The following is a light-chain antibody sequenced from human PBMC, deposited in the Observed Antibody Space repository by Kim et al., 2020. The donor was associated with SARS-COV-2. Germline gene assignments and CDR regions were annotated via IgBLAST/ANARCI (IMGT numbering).Light chain of an antibody. J-gene: IGKJ1*01. CDR3: QQYGSSPRT. Sequence: SAGESATRACRASQSVSSGFLAWYQQKPGQAPRLLIYAASSRAAAIPDRFSGGGSGTDFTLTISRLEPEDFAVYYCQQYGSSPRTFGQGTKVDIK. CDR2: AAS. V-gene: IGKV3-20*01. CDR1: QSVSSGF.